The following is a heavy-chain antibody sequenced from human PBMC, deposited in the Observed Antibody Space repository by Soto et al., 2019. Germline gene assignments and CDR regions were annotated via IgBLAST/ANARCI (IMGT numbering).Heavy chain of an antibody. V-gene: IGHV1-3*01. CDR3: ARGDSHFDY. Sequence: QVQLVQSGAEVKKPGASVKVSCKASGYTFTSYAMHWVRQAPGQRLEWMGWINAGNGNTKYSQKFQGGVTITRDTAASTAYMEPSSLRSEYTAVYYCARGDSHFDYWGQGTLVTVSS. D-gene: IGHD2-15*01. CDR2: INAGNGNT. J-gene: IGHJ4*02. CDR1: GYTFTSYA.